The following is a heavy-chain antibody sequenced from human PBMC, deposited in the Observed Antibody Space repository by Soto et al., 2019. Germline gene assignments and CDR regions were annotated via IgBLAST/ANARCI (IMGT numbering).Heavy chain of an antibody. CDR1: GFTFSNAW. CDR2: IKSKTDGGTT. J-gene: IGHJ4*02. CDR3: TTKSAPYCSGGSCYDN. V-gene: IGHV3-15*01. Sequence: GSLRLSCAASGFTFSNAWMSWVRQAPGKGLEWVGRIKSKTDGGTTDYAAPVKGRFTISRDDSKNTLYLQMNSLKTEDTAVYYCTTKSAPYCSGGSCYDNWGQGTLVTVSS. D-gene: IGHD2-15*01.